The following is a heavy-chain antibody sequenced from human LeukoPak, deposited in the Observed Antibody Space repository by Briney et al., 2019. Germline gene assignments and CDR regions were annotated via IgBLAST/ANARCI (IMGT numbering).Heavy chain of an antibody. Sequence: PAETLSLTCSLSGGANATRSEHWGCIRQAPGEGKECSGRISYSESTYYNPSLNSRVTISVDTSKNQFSLKLSAVTAADPAVYYSARHVTLVRGVGENDAFDIWGQGTMVTVSS. J-gene: IGHJ3*02. CDR2: ISYSEST. V-gene: IGHV4-39*01. CDR3: ARHVTLVRGVGENDAFDI. CDR1: GGANATRSEH. D-gene: IGHD3-10*01.